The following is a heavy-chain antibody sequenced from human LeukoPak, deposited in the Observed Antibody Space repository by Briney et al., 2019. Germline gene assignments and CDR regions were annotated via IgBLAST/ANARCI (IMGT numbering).Heavy chain of an antibody. V-gene: IGHV1-2*02. D-gene: IGHD3-22*01. J-gene: IGHJ4*02. CDR2: INPNSGGT. CDR3: ASLDSSGYYYVLDY. Sequence: ASVTVSCTASGYTFTGYYMHWVRQAPGQGLEWMGWINPNSGGTNYAQKFQGRVTMTRDTSISTAYMELSRLRSDDTAVYYCASLDSSGYYYVLDYWGQGTLVTVSS. CDR1: GYTFTGYY.